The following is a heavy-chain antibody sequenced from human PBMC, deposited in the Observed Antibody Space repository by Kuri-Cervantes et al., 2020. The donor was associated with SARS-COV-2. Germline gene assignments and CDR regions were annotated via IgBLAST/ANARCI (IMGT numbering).Heavy chain of an antibody. CDR2: IYYTGKS. CDR1: YASMTSFY. J-gene: IGHJ4*02. D-gene: IGHD4-11*01. CDR3: ASGNDFSLDY. Sequence: ESLKISCTVSYASMTSFYWSWIRQSPGRGLEWIGYIYYTGKSNYNPSLESRVPMSLAASESRFFLTLTSVTAADTAMYYCASGNDFSLDYWGQGILVTVSS. V-gene: IGHV4-59*01.